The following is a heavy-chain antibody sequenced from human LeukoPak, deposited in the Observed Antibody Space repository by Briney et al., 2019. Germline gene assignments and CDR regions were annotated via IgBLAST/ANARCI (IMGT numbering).Heavy chain of an antibody. D-gene: IGHD5-12*01. Sequence: PSETLSLTCAVYGGSFSGYYWSWIRQPPGKGLEWIGEINHSGSTNYNPSLKSRVTVSVDTSKNQFSLKLSSVTAADTAVYYCARETGYSGYETQPYYFDYWGERTLVTVSS. CDR2: INHSGST. CDR1: GGSFSGYY. V-gene: IGHV4-34*01. CDR3: ARETGYSGYETQPYYFDY. J-gene: IGHJ4*02.